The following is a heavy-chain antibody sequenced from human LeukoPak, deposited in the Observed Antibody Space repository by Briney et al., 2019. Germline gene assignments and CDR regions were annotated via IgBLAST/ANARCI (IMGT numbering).Heavy chain of an antibody. CDR1: GGSISSYY. CDR2: IYYSGST. D-gene: IGHD3-22*01. V-gene: IGHV4-59*01. J-gene: IGHJ4*02. CDR3: ARVTGYMIEDYFDY. Sequence: SETLSLTCTVSGGSISSYYWSWIRQPPGKGLEWIGYIYYSGSTNYNPSLKSRVTISVDTSKNQFSLKLRSVTAADTAVYYCARVTGYMIEDYFDYWGQGTQVTVSS.